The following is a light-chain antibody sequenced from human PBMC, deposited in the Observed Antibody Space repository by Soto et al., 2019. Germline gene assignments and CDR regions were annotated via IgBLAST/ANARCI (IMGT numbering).Light chain of an antibody. CDR3: SSFTGTTTLDV. CDR1: SSDVGAYKY. J-gene: IGLJ1*01. CDR2: GVS. V-gene: IGLV2-14*03. Sequence: QSVLTQPASVSGSPGQSITISCTGTSSDVGAYKYVSWYQQHPGKVPKLIIYGVSNRPSVVSNRFSGSKSGNTAFLTISGLQPEDEADYYCSSFTGTTTLDVFGTGTKVTVL.